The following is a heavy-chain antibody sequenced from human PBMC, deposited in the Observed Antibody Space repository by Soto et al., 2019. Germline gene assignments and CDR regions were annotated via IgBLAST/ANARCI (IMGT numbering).Heavy chain of an antibody. D-gene: IGHD3-10*01. CDR2: ISGSDGRT. J-gene: IGHJ5*02. CDR3: AKYYYASGSNWFDP. Sequence: GGSLRLSCAVSGFILSISDMCWVRQAPGKGLEWVSSISGSDGRTYYADSVKGRFTISRDNSKNTLYLQMSSLRVVDTALYYCAKYYYASGSNWFDPWGRGTLVTVSS. CDR1: GFILSISD. V-gene: IGHV3-23*01.